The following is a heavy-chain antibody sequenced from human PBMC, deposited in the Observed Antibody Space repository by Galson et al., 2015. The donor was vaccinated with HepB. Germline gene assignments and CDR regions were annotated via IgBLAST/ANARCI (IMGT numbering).Heavy chain of an antibody. V-gene: IGHV3-15*07. D-gene: IGHD6-19*01. CDR2: ISNKADGGST. J-gene: IGHJ4*02. CDR1: GFTVANVW. Sequence: SLRLSCAASGFTVANVWMNWVRQAPGKGLEWVGRISNKADGGSTDYAAPVKGRFTISRDDSINTVYLQMNNLKTEDTAVYYCTTVSITVTGSICWGQGTLVTVSS. CDR3: TTVSITVTGSIC.